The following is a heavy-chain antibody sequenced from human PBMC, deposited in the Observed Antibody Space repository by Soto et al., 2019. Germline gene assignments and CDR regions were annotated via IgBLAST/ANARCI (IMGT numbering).Heavy chain of an antibody. CDR2: IYWNDDK. CDR1: GFSLSTSGVG. J-gene: IGHJ3*02. CDR3: ARITYCSGGSCYSGAFDI. V-gene: IGHV2-5*01. Sequence: SGPTLVNPTQTLTLTCTFSGFSLSTSGVGVGWIRQPPGKALERLALIYWNDDKRYSPSLKSRLTITKDTSKNQVVLTMTNMDPVDTATYYCARITYCSGGSCYSGAFDIWGQGTMVTVSS. D-gene: IGHD2-15*01.